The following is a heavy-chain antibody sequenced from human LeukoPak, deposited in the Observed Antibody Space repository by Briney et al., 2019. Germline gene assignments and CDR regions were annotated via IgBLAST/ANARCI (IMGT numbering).Heavy chain of an antibody. Sequence: SQTLSLTCTVSGGSVSSGDYYWNWIRQPPGKSLEWIGYIYYSGSTYYNPSLKSRLTISVDTSKNHFSLRLSSVTAADTAVYYCAREPEIRLSPHYYDSSGILDYWGQGTLVTVSS. CDR2: IYYSGST. V-gene: IGHV4-30-4*08. J-gene: IGHJ4*02. CDR1: GGSVSSGDYY. CDR3: AREPEIRLSPHYYDSSGILDY. D-gene: IGHD3-22*01.